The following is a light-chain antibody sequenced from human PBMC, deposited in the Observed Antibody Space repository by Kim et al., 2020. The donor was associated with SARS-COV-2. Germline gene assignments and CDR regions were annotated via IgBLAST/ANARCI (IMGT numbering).Light chain of an antibody. CDR1: QDISNY. CDR3: QECDSAPWT. CDR2: AAS. J-gene: IGKJ1*01. V-gene: IGKV1-27*01. Sequence: DIQMTQSPSSLSASVGDRVTITCRASQDISNYSAWFQLKPGKAPKLLIYAASALQPGVPSRFSGSGSGTDFTLTVTSLQPEDVATYYCQECDSAPWTFGQGTKVDIK.